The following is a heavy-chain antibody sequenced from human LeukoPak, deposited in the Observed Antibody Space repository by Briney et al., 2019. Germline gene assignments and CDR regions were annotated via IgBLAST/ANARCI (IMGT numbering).Heavy chain of an antibody. CDR3: ARDVRGLINWFDP. V-gene: IGHV3-53*01. Sequence: GGSLKLSCAASGFTVSSNYMSWVRQAPGKGLEWVSVIHSGGTTYYADSVKGRFTISRDNSKNTLYLQMNSLRAEDTAVYYCARDVRGLINWFDPWGQGTLVTVSS. CDR2: IHSGGTT. CDR1: GFTVSSNY. J-gene: IGHJ5*02. D-gene: IGHD3-10*02.